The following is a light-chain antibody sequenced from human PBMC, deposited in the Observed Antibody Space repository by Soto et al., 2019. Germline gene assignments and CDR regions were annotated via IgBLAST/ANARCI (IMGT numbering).Light chain of an antibody. J-gene: IGLJ2*01. Sequence: QSVLTQPASVSGSPGQSITISCTGTTNDIGSYNSVSWYQHHPGKAPKLLIYEVSNRPSGVSNRFSGSKSGNTASLTISGLQAEDEAAYYCSSFTSLSTVIFGGGTKLTVL. CDR3: SSFTSLSTVI. V-gene: IGLV2-14*01. CDR2: EVS. CDR1: TNDIGSYNS.